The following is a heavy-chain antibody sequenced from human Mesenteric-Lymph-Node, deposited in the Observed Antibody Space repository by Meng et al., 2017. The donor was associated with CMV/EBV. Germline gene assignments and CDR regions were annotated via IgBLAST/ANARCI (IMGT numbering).Heavy chain of an antibody. CDR1: GFTFDDYG. J-gene: IGHJ4*02. D-gene: IGHD3-3*01. CDR2: INWNGGST. CDR3: ARVSYHDFYSGYYHFFDF. V-gene: IGHV3-20*04. Sequence: GESLKISCAASGFTFDDYGMSWVRQAPGKGLEWVSGINWNGGSTGYADSVKGRFTISRDNAKNSLYLQMNSLRAEDTALYYCARVSYHDFYSGYYHFFDFWGQGTLVTVSS.